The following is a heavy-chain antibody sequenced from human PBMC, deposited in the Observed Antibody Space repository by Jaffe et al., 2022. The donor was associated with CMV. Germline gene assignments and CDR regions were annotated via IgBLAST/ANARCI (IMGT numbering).Heavy chain of an antibody. CDR3: AKDSGYSYGSPPY. CDR1: GFTFDDYA. Sequence: EVQLVESGGGLVQPGRSLRLSCAASGFTFDDYAMHWVRQAPGKGLEWVSGISWNSGSIGYADSVKGRFTISRDNAKNSLYLQMNSLRAEDTALYYCAKDSGYSYGSPPYWGQGTLVTVSS. J-gene: IGHJ4*02. D-gene: IGHD5-18*01. V-gene: IGHV3-9*01. CDR2: ISWNSGSI.